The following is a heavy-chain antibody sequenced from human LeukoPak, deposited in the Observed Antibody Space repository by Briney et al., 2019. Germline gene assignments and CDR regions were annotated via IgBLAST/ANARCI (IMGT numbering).Heavy chain of an antibody. CDR3: ARDSGYYDSSGYLVY. J-gene: IGHJ4*02. Sequence: GGSLRLSCAASGFTFSSYSMNWVRQAPGKGLEWVSYISSSSSTIYYADSVKGRFTISRDNAKNTLYLQMNSLRAEDTAVYYCARDSGYYDSSGYLVYWGQGTLVTVSS. CDR2: ISSSSSTI. V-gene: IGHV3-48*01. D-gene: IGHD3-22*01. CDR1: GFTFSSYS.